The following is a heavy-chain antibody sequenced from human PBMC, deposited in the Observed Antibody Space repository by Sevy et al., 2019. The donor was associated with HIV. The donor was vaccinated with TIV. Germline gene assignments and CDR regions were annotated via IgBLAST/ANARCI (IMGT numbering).Heavy chain of an antibody. CDR2: IKQDGSEK. J-gene: IGHJ4*02. D-gene: IGHD6-19*01. Sequence: GGSLRLSCAASGFTFSSYWMTWVRQAPGRGLEYVANIKQDGSEKYYVDSVKGRFTISRDKAKNSLFLQMNSLRAEDTAVYYCAMWAGLKWGQGTLVTVSS. CDR1: GFTFSSYW. V-gene: IGHV3-7*01. CDR3: AMWAGLK.